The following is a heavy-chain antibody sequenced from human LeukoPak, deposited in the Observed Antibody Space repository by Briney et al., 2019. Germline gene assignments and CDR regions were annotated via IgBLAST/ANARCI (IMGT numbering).Heavy chain of an antibody. CDR1: GGSFSGYY. CDR2: IIHSGST. V-gene: IGHV4-34*12. Sequence: KPSETLSLTCAVYGGSFSGYYWSWIRQTPGKGLEWIGEIIHSGSTNYSPSLKSRVTISLDTAKSQFSLRLTSVTAADTAVYYCAGYSGSPRYFDYWGQGTLVTVPS. J-gene: IGHJ4*02. CDR3: AGYSGSPRYFDY. D-gene: IGHD6-6*01.